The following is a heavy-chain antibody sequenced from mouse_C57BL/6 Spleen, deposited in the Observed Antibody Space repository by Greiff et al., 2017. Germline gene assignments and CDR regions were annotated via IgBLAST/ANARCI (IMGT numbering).Heavy chain of an antibody. CDR1: GYTFTDYN. Sequence: VQLQQSGPELVKPGASVKMSCKASGYTFTDYNMHWVKQSHGKSLEWIGYINPNNGGTSYNQKFKGKATLTVNKSSSTAYMELRSLTSEDSAVYYCARSGNYVDWYFDVWGTGTTVTVSS. J-gene: IGHJ1*03. V-gene: IGHV1-22*01. CDR3: ARSGNYVDWYFDV. CDR2: INPNNGGT. D-gene: IGHD2-1*01.